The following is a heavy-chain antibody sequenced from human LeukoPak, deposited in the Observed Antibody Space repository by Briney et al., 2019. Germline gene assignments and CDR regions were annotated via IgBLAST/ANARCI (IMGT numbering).Heavy chain of an antibody. J-gene: IGHJ4*02. CDR3: AREPVRTIFGVVITSLDY. D-gene: IGHD3-3*01. V-gene: IGHV4-61*02. CDR2: IYTSGST. Sequence: PSETLSLTCTVSGGSISSGSYYWSWIRQPAGRGLEWIGRIYTSGSTNYNPSLKSRVTISVDTSKNQFSLKLSSVTAADTAVYYCAREPVRTIFGVVITSLDYWGQGTLVTVSS. CDR1: GGSISSGSYY.